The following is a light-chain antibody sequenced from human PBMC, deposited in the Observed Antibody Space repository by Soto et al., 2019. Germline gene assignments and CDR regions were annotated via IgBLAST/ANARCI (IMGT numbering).Light chain of an antibody. V-gene: IGKV3-20*01. CDR3: QQYGSSWWT. Sequence: EIVLTQSPGTLSLSPGERATLSCRASQSVSSSYLAWYQQKPGQAPRLLIYGASSRATGIADRFSGSGSGTDFTLTISRLEPEDFAVYYCQQYGSSWWTFGQGTKLDIK. J-gene: IGKJ1*01. CDR1: QSVSSSY. CDR2: GAS.